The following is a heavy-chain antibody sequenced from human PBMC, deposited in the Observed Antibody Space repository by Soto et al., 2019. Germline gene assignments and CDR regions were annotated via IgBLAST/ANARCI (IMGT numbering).Heavy chain of an antibody. D-gene: IGHD4-17*01. CDR3: AHSPKDYGDYPYFDY. J-gene: IGHJ4*02. Sequence: SGPTLVNPTQTLTLTCTFSGFSLSTSGVGVGWIRQPPGKALEWLALIYWNDDKRYGPSLKSRLTITKDTSKNQVVLTMTSKDPVDTATYYCAHSPKDYGDYPYFDYWRQGTRVTVSS. CDR2: IYWNDDK. V-gene: IGHV2-5*01. CDR1: GFSLSTSGVG.